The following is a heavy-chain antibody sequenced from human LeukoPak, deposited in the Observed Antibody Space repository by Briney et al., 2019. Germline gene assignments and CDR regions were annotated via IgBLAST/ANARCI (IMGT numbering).Heavy chain of an antibody. CDR3: ARDRGYKSFDY. J-gene: IGHJ4*02. CDR2: IKPDGSEG. D-gene: IGHD3-10*01. V-gene: IGHV3-7*04. Sequence: HPGGSLRLSCAASGFTFSSSWMAWVRQAPGKGLEWVANIKPDGSEGSYVDSVKGRFTISRDNAKNSLFLQMISLRAEDTAAYYCARDRGYKSFDYWGQGALVTVSS. CDR1: GFTFSSSW.